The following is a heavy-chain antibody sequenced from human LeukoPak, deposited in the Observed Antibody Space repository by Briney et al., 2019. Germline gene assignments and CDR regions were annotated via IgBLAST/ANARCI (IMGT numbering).Heavy chain of an antibody. CDR1: GFTFSSYA. CDR3: AKDRSLVVAGTGDY. D-gene: IGHD6-19*01. CDR2: ISGSGGST. V-gene: IGHV3-23*01. J-gene: IGHJ4*02. Sequence: GGFLRLSCAASGFTFSSYAMSWVSQAPGKGLEWVSAISGSGGSTYYADSVKGRFTISRDNSKNTLYLQMNSLRAEDTAVYYCAKDRSLVVAGTGDYWGQGTLVTVSS.